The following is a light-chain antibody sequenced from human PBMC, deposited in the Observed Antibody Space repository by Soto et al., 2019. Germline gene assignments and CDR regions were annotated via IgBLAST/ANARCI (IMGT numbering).Light chain of an antibody. V-gene: IGLV1-44*01. CDR3: AAWDDSLNGPV. CDR2: SNN. Sequence: QSVLTQPPSASGTPGQRVTISCSGSTSNIGSNIVNWYQQLPGTAPKLLIYSNNKRPSGVPDRFSVSKSGTSASLAISGLQSEDEADYYCAAWDDSLNGPVFGGGTKVTVL. J-gene: IGLJ3*02. CDR1: TSNIGSNI.